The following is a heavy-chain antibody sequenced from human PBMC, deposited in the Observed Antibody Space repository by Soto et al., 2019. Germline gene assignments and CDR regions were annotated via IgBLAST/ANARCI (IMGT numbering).Heavy chain of an antibody. Sequence: GGSLRLSCAASGLTVSSNYMTWVRQAPGKGLEWVSVIDSGGITYYADSVRGRFTISRDNSGNTVYLQMNRLRAEDTALYYCARGGALFYYYGLDVWGRGTTVTVSS. J-gene: IGHJ6*02. V-gene: IGHV3-53*01. CDR2: IDSGGIT. CDR1: GLTVSSNY. CDR3: ARGGALFYYYGLDV. D-gene: IGHD3-16*01.